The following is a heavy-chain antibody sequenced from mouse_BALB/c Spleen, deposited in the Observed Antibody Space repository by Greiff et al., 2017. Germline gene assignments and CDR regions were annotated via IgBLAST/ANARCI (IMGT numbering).Heavy chain of an antibody. Sequence: EVQRVESGGDLVKPGGSLKLSCAASGFTFSSYGMSWVRQTPDKRLEWVATISSGGSYTYYPDSVKGRFTISRDNAKNTLYLQMSSLKSEDTAMYYCARHYDYDYFDDWGQGTTLTVSS. CDR2: ISSGGSYT. CDR3: ARHYDYDYFDD. J-gene: IGHJ2*01. D-gene: IGHD2-4*01. CDR1: GFTFSSYG. V-gene: IGHV5-6*01.